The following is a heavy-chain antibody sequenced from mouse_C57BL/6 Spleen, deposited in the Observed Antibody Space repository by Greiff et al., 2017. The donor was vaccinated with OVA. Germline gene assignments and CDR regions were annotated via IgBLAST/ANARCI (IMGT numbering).Heavy chain of an antibody. CDR1: GYTFTDYY. V-gene: IGHV1-26*01. CDR2: INPNNGGT. J-gene: IGHJ3*01. CDR3: ARGPWFAD. Sequence: EVQLQQSGPELVKPGASVKISCKASGYTFTDYYMNWVKQSHGKSLEWIGDINPNNGGTSYNQKFKGKATLTVDKSSSTAYMELRSLTSEDSAVYYCARGPWFADWGQGTLVTVSA.